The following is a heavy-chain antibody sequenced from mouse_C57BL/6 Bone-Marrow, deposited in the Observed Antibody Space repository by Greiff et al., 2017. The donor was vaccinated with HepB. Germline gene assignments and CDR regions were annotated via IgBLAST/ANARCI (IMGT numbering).Heavy chain of an antibody. Sequence: VKLQESGPELVKPGASVKISCKASGYAFSSSWMNWVKQRPGKGLEWIGRIYPGDGDTNYNGKFKGKATLTADKSSSTAYMQLSSLTSEDSAVYFCARSRYDYPFAYWGQGTLVTVSA. V-gene: IGHV1-82*01. CDR3: ARSRYDYPFAY. CDR1: GYAFSSSW. CDR2: IYPGDGDT. J-gene: IGHJ3*01. D-gene: IGHD2-4*01.